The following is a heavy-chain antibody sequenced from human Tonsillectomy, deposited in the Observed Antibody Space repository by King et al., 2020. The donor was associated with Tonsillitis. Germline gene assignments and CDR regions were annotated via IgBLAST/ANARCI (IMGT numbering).Heavy chain of an antibody. CDR1: GGSFSGNY. V-gene: IGHV4-34*01. Sequence: VQLQQWGAGLLKPSETLSLTCAVYGGSFSGNYWSWIRRPPGKGLEWIGEINHSGSANYNPSLKSRVTISVDTSKNQFSLKLTSVTAADTAVYYCARDRCGTTSCERPIDYWGQGTLVTVSS. CDR2: INHSGSA. J-gene: IGHJ4*02. CDR3: ARDRCGTTSCERPIDY. D-gene: IGHD2-2*01.